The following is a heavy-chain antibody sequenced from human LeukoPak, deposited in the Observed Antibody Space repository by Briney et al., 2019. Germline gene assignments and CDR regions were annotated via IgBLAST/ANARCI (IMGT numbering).Heavy chain of an antibody. CDR2: INAGTGNT. J-gene: IGHJ4*02. V-gene: IGHV1-3*01. CDR3: ARESQEGAFDY. CDR1: GYTFTSYA. Sequence: ASVKVSCKASGYTFTSYAMHWVRQAPGQRPEWMGWINAGTGNTKFSQKFQGRVTITRDTSASTAYMELSSLRSEDTAVYYCARESQEGAFDYWGQGTLVTVSS.